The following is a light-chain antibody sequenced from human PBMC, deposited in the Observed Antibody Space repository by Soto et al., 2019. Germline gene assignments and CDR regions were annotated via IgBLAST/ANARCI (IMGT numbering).Light chain of an antibody. Sequence: QSVLTQPPSASGARGQRVTISCSGSSSNIGSNTVNWYQQLPGTAPKLLIYTNNQRPSGVRDRFSGSRSGTSASLAISGLQSEDEADYYCAAWDDSLNGFVFGTGTKVTVL. J-gene: IGLJ1*01. CDR3: AAWDDSLNGFV. CDR1: SSNIGSNT. V-gene: IGLV1-44*01. CDR2: TNN.